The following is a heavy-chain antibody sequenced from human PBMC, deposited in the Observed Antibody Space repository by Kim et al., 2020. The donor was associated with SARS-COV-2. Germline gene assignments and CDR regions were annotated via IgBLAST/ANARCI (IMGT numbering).Heavy chain of an antibody. CDR2: ISAYNGNT. Sequence: ASVKVSCKASGYTFTSYGISWVRQAPGQGLEWMGWISAYNGNTNYAQKLQGRVTMTTDTSTSTAYMELRSLRSDDTAVYYCARVEDYYDSSGYYHDAFDIWGQGTMVTVSS. D-gene: IGHD3-22*01. CDR3: ARVEDYYDSSGYYHDAFDI. CDR1: GYTFTSYG. J-gene: IGHJ3*02. V-gene: IGHV1-18*01.